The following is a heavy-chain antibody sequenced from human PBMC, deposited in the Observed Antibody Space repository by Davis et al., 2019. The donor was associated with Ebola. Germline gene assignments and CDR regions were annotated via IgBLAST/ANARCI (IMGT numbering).Heavy chain of an antibody. CDR2: IYPGDSDT. J-gene: IGHJ5*02. Sequence: PGGSLRLSCKGSGYSFTSYWIGWVRQMPGKGLEWMGIIYPGDSDTRYSPSFQGQVTISADKSISTAYLQWSSLKASDTAMYYCARGSHKRISSGWYGGNWFDPWGQGTLVTVSS. CDR1: GYSFTSYW. CDR3: ARGSHKRISSGWYGGNWFDP. V-gene: IGHV5-51*01. D-gene: IGHD6-19*01.